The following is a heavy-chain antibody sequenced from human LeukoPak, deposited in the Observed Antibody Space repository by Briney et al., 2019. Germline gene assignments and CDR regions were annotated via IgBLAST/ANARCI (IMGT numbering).Heavy chain of an antibody. CDR1: GFTFSSYA. CDR3: ARGGRGDYEYYMDV. V-gene: IGHV3-30-3*01. Sequence: GGSLRLSCAASGFTFSSYAMHWVRQAPGKGLEWVAVISYDGSNKYYADSVKGRFTISRDNSKNTLYLQMNSLRAEDTAVYYCARGGRGDYEYYMDVWGKGTTVTVSS. J-gene: IGHJ6*03. D-gene: IGHD4-17*01. CDR2: ISYDGSNK.